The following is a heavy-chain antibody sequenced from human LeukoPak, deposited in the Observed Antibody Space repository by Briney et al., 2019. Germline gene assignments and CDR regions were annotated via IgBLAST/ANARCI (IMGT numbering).Heavy chain of an antibody. CDR2: IKPDGSPG. D-gene: IGHD6-13*01. J-gene: IGHJ4*02. V-gene: IGHV3-7*01. CDR1: GFTISGSW. CDR3: ARSPYSSTWYDLYCFDY. Sequence: PGGSLRLSCAASGFTISGSWMTWVRQAPGQGLEWVANIKPDGSPGLQLGSVRGRFTVSRDNAKNSLYLQMNSLRAEDTAVYYCARSPYSSTWYDLYCFDYWGQGTLVTVSS.